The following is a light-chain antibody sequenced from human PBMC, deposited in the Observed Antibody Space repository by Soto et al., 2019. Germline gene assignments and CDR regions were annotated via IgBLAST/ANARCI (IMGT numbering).Light chain of an antibody. V-gene: IGKV3-20*01. CDR3: QQYGSSPQT. Sequence: EIVLTQSPGTLSLSPGEGATLSCRASQSVSSTYIGWYQQKLGQAPRLLIYGASSRATGIPDRLSGSGSGTEFTLTISRLEPEDFAVYYCQQYGSSPQTFGQGTKV. J-gene: IGKJ1*01. CDR2: GAS. CDR1: QSVSSTY.